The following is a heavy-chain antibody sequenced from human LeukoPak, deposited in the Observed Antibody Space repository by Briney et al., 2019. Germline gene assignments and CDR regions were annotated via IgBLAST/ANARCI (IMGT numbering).Heavy chain of an antibody. J-gene: IGHJ3*02. D-gene: IGHD3-3*01. CDR1: GGSISSYY. CDR3: ARGIFGMVINGFDI. Sequence: SETLSLTCTVSGGSISSYYWSWIRQPPGKGLEWIGYINYSETTNYNPSLKRRVTISVDTSRNQFSLRLSSVTAADTAVYYCARGIFGMVINGFDIWGQGTMVTVSS. CDR2: INYSETT. V-gene: IGHV4-59*01.